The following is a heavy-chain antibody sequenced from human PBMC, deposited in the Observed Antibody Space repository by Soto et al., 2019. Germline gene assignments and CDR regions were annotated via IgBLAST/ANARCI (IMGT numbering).Heavy chain of an antibody. Sequence: EVQLVESGGGLVQPGRSLRLSCAASGFTFDDYAMHWVRQAPGKGLEWVSGISWNSGSIGYADSVKGRFTISRDNAKNTLYLQKNSLRAEDTALCYCAKGQVGGRGEGGQQGWFDPWGEGTLVTVSS. V-gene: IGHV3-9*01. CDR1: GFTFDDYA. CDR3: AKGQVGGRGEGGQQGWFDP. J-gene: IGHJ5*02. CDR2: ISWNSGSI. D-gene: IGHD3-10*01.